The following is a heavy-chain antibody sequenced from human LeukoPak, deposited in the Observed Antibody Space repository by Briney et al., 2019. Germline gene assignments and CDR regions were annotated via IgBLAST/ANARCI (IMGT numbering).Heavy chain of an antibody. V-gene: IGHV4-59*11. D-gene: IGHD4-11*01. CDR3: ARLIYSMAPDYYYYYYMDV. J-gene: IGHJ6*03. CDR2: IYYSGST. Sequence: SETLSLTCTVSGGSISSHYWSWIRQPPGKGLEWIGYIYYSGSTNYNPSLKSRVTISVDTSKNQFSLKLSSVTAADTAVYYCARLIYSMAPDYYYYYYMDVRGKGTTVTVSS. CDR1: GGSISSHY.